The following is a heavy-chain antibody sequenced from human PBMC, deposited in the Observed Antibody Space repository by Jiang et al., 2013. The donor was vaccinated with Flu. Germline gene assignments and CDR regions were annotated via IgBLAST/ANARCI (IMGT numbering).Heavy chain of an antibody. J-gene: IGHJ4*02. D-gene: IGHD1-26*01. CDR2: ISAYNGKT. V-gene: IGHV1-18*01. CDR1: GYNFSSYG. Sequence: GAEVKKPGASVKVSCRASGYNFSSYGITWVRQAPGQGLECVGWISAYNGKTRFAQRVQGRVTFTTDTSTSTAYMELRSLRSDDTAVYYCARVGEYSGSYYGAGWDYWGQGTLVTVSS. CDR3: ARVGEYSGSYYGAGWDY.